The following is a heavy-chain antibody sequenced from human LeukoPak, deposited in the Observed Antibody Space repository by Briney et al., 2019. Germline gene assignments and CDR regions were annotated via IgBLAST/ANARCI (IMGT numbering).Heavy chain of an antibody. CDR1: GFTFSNYD. CDR2: IRYGGSIK. V-gene: IGHV3-30*02. J-gene: IGHJ6*03. CDR3: AKGGLGTEYMDV. D-gene: IGHD1/OR15-1a*01. Sequence: GGSLRLSCAASGFTFSNYDMHWVRQAPGKGLEGVAYIRYGGSIKDYADSVKGRFTISRDNSKNTLYLQIDNLRAEDTAVYYCAKGGLGTEYMDVWGNGTTVTISS.